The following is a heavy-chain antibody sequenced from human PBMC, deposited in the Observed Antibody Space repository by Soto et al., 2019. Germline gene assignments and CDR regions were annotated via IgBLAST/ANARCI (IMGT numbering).Heavy chain of an antibody. D-gene: IGHD2-2*01. J-gene: IGHJ5*02. CDR3: AKLSCTSSTCYFPGWFDP. CDR1: GDSISGGASF. V-gene: IGHV4-31*03. CDR2: VYYSGSS. Sequence: QVQLQESGPGLVKPSETLSLTCTVSGDSISGGASFWSWIRQPPGKGLEWIANVYYSGSSYYNPSLKSRLTISVDTTKNQFALQLKSMTAAYTAVYYCAKLSCTSSTCYFPGWFDPLGQGTLVTVSS.